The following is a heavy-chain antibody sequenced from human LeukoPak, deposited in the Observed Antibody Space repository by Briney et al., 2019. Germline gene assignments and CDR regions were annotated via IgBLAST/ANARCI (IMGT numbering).Heavy chain of an antibody. Sequence: SETLSLTCTVSGGSISSYYWSWIRQPPGKGLEWIGYIYYSGSTNYNPSLKSRVTISVDTSKNQFSLKLSSVTAADTAVYYCARRSSAKGVDPWGQGTLVAVSS. V-gene: IGHV4-59*01. J-gene: IGHJ5*02. CDR1: GGSISSYY. CDR2: IYYSGST. D-gene: IGHD5-18*01. CDR3: ARRSSAKGVDP.